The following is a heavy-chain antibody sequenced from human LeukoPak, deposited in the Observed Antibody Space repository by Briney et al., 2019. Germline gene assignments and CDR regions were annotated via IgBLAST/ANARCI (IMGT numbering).Heavy chain of an antibody. CDR3: TRGPPNWGYDF. D-gene: IGHD7-27*01. CDR1: GYTFVSYD. J-gene: IGHJ4*02. Sequence: ASVKVSCKASGYTFVSYDINWVRQAPGQGPEWMGWMSPKSGNTGYAQKFQGRVTMTRDTSINTAYMELSGLISEDTAVYYCTRGPPNWGYDFWGQGTLVTVSS. CDR2: MSPKSGNT. V-gene: IGHV1-8*01.